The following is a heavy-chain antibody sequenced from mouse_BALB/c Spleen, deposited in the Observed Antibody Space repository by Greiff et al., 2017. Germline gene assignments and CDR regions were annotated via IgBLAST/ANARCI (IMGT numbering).Heavy chain of an antibody. CDR3: NADGNYDYYAMDY. CDR2: IDPENGDT. J-gene: IGHJ4*01. V-gene: IGHV14-4*02. CDR1: GFNIKDYY. Sequence: VQLQQSGAELVRSGASVKLSCTASGFNIKDYYMHWVKQRPEQGLEWIGWIDPENGDTEYAPKFQGKATMTADTSSNTAYLQLSSLTSEDTAVYYCNADGNYDYYAMDYWGQGTSVTVSS. D-gene: IGHD2-1*01.